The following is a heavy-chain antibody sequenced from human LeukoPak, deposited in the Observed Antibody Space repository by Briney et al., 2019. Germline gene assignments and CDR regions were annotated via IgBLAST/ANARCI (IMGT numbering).Heavy chain of an antibody. Sequence: KPSQTLSLTCTVSGYSISSGYYWGWIRQPPGKGLEWIGSIYHSGSTYYNPSLKSRVTISVDTSKNQFSLKLSSVTAADTAVYYCAREAVAAAGRGYFQHWGQGTLVTVSS. D-gene: IGHD6-13*01. V-gene: IGHV4-38-2*02. J-gene: IGHJ1*01. CDR3: AREAVAAAGRGYFQH. CDR1: GYSISSGYY. CDR2: IYHSGST.